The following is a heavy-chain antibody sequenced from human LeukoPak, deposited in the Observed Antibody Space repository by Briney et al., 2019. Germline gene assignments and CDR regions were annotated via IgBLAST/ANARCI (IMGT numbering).Heavy chain of an antibody. CDR3: ASALGGQGGH. V-gene: IGHV3-74*01. Sequence: QPGGSLRLSCVASGFTLSGHWMHWVRQAPGKGLVWVSNINSDGSSTTYADSVKGRFTISRDNAKNTLFLQMSGLRADDTAVYYCASALGGQGGHWGQGTLVTVSS. CDR1: GFTLSGHW. D-gene: IGHD3-16*01. CDR2: INSDGSST. J-gene: IGHJ4*02.